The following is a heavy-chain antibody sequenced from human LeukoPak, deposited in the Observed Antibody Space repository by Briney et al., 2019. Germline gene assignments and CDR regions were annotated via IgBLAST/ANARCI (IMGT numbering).Heavy chain of an antibody. D-gene: IGHD2-21*02. J-gene: IGHJ4*02. V-gene: IGHV3-7*01. CDR1: GFTFSSYW. CDR3: SVLRTNCGGDCYPPLDDY. Sequence: GGSLRLSCAASGFTFSSYWMTWVRQAPGKGLEWVANIKQDGSEQYYVDSVKGRFTISRDNAKNSLYLQMNSLRAEDTAVYYCSVLRTNCGGDCYPPLDDYWGQGTLVTVSS. CDR2: IKQDGSEQ.